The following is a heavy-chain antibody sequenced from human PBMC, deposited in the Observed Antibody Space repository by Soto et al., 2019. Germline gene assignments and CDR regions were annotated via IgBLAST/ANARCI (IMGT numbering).Heavy chain of an antibody. V-gene: IGHV4-34*01. J-gene: IGHJ4*02. D-gene: IGHD5-18*01. CDR3: ARGLSYSYGRYFDY. CDR1: GGSFSGYY. Sequence: QVQLQQWGAGLLKPSETLSLTCAVYGGSFSGYYWSWIRQPPGKGLEWIGEINHSGSTNYNPSLKSRVTISVDTSRNQFSLKLSSVTAADTAVYYCARGLSYSYGRYFDYWGQGTLVTVSS. CDR2: INHSGST.